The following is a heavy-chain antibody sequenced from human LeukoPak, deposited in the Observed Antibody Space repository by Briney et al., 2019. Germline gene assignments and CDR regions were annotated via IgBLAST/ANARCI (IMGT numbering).Heavy chain of an antibody. CDR3: ARGSLGELSLSGGFDP. CDR1: GGSFSGYY. CDR2: INLSGST. V-gene: IGHV4-34*01. D-gene: IGHD3-16*02. Sequence: PSETLSLTCAVYGGSFSGYYWSWIRHPPGKGLEWIGEINLSGSTNYNPSLKSRVTISVDTSKNQFSLKLSSVTAADTAVYYCARGSLGELSLSGGFDPWGQGTLVTVSS. J-gene: IGHJ5*02.